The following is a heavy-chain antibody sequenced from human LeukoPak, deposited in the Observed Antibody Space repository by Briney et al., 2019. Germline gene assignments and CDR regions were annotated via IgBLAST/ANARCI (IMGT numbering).Heavy chain of an antibody. V-gene: IGHV3-30-3*01. CDR3: VRAEQLALPFDY. Sequence: GGSLRLSCAASGFTFSSYAMHWVRQAPGKGLEWVAVISYDGSNKYYADSVKGRFTISRDNSKNTLYLQMNSLRAEDTAVYYCVRAEQLALPFDYWGQGTLVTVSS. CDR1: GFTFSSYA. D-gene: IGHD6-6*01. J-gene: IGHJ4*02. CDR2: ISYDGSNK.